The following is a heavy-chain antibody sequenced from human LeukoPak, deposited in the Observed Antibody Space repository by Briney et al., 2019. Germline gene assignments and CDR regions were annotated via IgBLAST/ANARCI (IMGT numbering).Heavy chain of an antibody. CDR1: GYTFTGYY. Sequence: ASVQVSCKASGYTFTGYYMHWVRQAPGQGLEWVGWINPNSGATNYAQKFQGRVTMTRDTSISTAYMELSSLRSDDTAVFYCARVRRFVDSTGYYYYFDFWGQGTLVTVSS. J-gene: IGHJ4*02. CDR2: INPNSGAT. D-gene: IGHD3-22*01. CDR3: ARVRRFVDSTGYYYYFDF. V-gene: IGHV1-2*02.